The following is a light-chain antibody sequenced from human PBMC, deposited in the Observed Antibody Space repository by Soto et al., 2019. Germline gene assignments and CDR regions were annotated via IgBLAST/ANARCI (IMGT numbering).Light chain of an antibody. Sequence: DIQVTQSPSSLSASVGDRVTITCRASQSIRSYLNWYQQKPGKAPNLLIYVASSLQTGVPSRFSGSGSGTEFTLTISSVQPEDFATYYCQQSYTTPYSFGQGTKLEI. CDR1: QSIRSY. J-gene: IGKJ2*03. CDR3: QQSYTTPYS. CDR2: VAS. V-gene: IGKV1-39*01.